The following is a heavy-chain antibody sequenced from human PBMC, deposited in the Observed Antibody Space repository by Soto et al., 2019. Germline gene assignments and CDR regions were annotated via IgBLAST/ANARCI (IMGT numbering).Heavy chain of an antibody. CDR2: IIPIFGTA. V-gene: IGHV1-69*13. Sequence: SVKVSCKASGGTFSSYAISWVRQAPGQGLEWMGGIIPIFGTANYAQKFQGRVTITADESTSTAYMELSSLRSEDTAVYYCARDRIYCISTSCFRSHYYYGMDVWG. CDR3: ARDRIYCISTSCFRSHYYYGMDV. D-gene: IGHD2-2*01. J-gene: IGHJ6*02. CDR1: GGTFSSYA.